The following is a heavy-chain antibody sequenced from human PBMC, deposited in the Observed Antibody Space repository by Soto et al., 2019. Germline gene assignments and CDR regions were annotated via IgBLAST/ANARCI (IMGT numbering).Heavy chain of an antibody. CDR1: GYTFTSYY. V-gene: IGHV1-46*01. Sequence: ASVKVSCKASGYTFTSYYMHWVRQAPGQGLEWMGIINPSGGSTSYAQKFQGRVTMTRDTSTSTVYMELSRLRSEDTAVYYCARDQYYYHSSGYYSGYYFDHWGQGTLVTVSS. CDR3: ARDQYYYHSSGYYSGYYFDH. D-gene: IGHD3-22*01. CDR2: INPSGGST. J-gene: IGHJ4*02.